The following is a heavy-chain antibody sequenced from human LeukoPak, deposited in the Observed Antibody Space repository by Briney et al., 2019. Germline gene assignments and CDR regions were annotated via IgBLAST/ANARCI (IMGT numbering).Heavy chain of an antibody. CDR3: ATINYDFWSRNMEV. CDR2: ISVYNGNT. V-gene: IGHV1-18*01. J-gene: IGHJ6*02. CDR1: GDTIRGYG. Sequence: GASVKVSCKAPGDTIRGYGFSWVRQAPGQGLEWMGWISVYNGNTDYVQKFQGRVSMTTDTSTSTAYMELRNLRSDDTALYYCATINYDFWSRNMEVWGQGTTVIVSS. D-gene: IGHD3-3*01.